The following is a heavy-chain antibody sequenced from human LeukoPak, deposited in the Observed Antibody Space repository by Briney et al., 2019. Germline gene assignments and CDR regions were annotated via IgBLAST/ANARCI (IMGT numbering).Heavy chain of an antibody. J-gene: IGHJ4*02. V-gene: IGHV1-18*01. CDR3: ARVKTPSSSFWAYYFDY. CDR2: ISAYNGNT. CDR1: GYTFTSYG. Sequence: ASVKVSCKASGYTFTSYGISWVQQAPGQGLEWMGWISAYNGNTNYAQELQGRVTMTTDTSTSTAYMELRSLRSDDTAVYYCARVKTPSSSFWAYYFDYWGQGTLVTVSS. D-gene: IGHD6-13*01.